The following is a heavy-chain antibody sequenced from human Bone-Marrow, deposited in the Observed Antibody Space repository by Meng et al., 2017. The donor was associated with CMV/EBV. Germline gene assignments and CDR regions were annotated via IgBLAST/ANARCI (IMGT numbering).Heavy chain of an antibody. CDR1: GFTFSSYW. Sequence: GESLKITRADSGFTFSSYWMSWVRQAPGKGLEWVANIKQDGSEKYYVDSVKGRFTISRDNAKNSLYLQMNSLRAEHTAVYYCAREHEMATISGNDYWGQGTLVTVSS. J-gene: IGHJ4*02. V-gene: IGHV3-7*01. CDR2: IKQDGSEK. D-gene: IGHD5-24*01. CDR3: AREHEMATISGNDY.